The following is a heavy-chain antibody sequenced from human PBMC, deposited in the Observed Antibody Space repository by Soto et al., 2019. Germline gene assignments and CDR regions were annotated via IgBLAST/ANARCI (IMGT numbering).Heavy chain of an antibody. D-gene: IGHD2-21*02. CDR2: IWYDGSNK. CDR1: GFTFSSYG. J-gene: IGHJ6*02. V-gene: IGHV3-33*01. Sequence: ESGGGVVQPGRSLRLSCAASGFTFSSYGMHWVRQAPGKGLEWVAVIWYDGSNKYYADSVKGRFTISRDNSKNTLYLQMNSLRAEDTAVYYCARDGRYCGGDCYSYYYYYGMDVWGQGTTVTVSS. CDR3: ARDGRYCGGDCYSYYYYYGMDV.